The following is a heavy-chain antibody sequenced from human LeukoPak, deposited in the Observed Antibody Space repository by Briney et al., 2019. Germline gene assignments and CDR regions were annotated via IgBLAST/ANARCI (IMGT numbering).Heavy chain of an antibody. CDR2: INPNSGGT. D-gene: IGHD3-22*01. CDR3: ARSQHYYYDSSGYNAFDI. V-gene: IGHV1-2*02. Sequence: PGASVKVSCKASGYTFTGYYMHWVRQAPGQGLEWMGWINPNSGGTNYAQKFQGRVTMTRDTSISTAYMELSRLRSDDTAVYYCARSQHYYYDSSGYNAFDIWGQGTMLTVSS. J-gene: IGHJ3*02. CDR1: GYTFTGYY.